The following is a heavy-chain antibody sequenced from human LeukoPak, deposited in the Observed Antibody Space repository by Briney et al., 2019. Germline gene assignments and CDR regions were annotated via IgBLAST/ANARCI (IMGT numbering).Heavy chain of an antibody. J-gene: IGHJ4*02. CDR3: AKDRGSGSYYNLPDY. CDR2: IGISAGST. CDR1: GFTFSSYC. V-gene: IGHV3-23*01. D-gene: IGHD3-10*01. Sequence: TGGSLRLSCAASGFTFSSYCMSWVRQAPGKGLEWVSGIGISAGSTYYADSVKGRFTISRGNSKNTLYLQMNSLRAEDTAFYYCAKDRGSGSYYNLPDYWGQGTLVTVSS.